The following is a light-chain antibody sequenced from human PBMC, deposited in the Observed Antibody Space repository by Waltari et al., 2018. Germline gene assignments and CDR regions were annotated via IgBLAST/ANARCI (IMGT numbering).Light chain of an antibody. J-gene: IGKJ5*01. V-gene: IGKV3-11*01. CDR2: EAS. CDR1: QSFSSY. Sequence: EIVLTQSPATLSLSPGERATLPCRASQSFSSYLAWYQQKPGQAPRLLIYEASNRATGIPPRFSGSGSGTDFSLTISSLEPEDSAVYYCQQRSNWPITFGQGTRLEIK. CDR3: QQRSNWPIT.